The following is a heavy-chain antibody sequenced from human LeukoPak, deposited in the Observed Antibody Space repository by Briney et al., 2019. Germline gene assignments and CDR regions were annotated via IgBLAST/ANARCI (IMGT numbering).Heavy chain of an antibody. J-gene: IGHJ4*02. CDR3: AGPGGYNDPLFDY. V-gene: IGHV4-30-4*01. CDR2: IYYSGST. Sequence: SETLSLTCTVPGGSISSGDYYWSWIRQPPGKGLEWIGYIYYSGSTYYNPSLKSRVTISVDTSKNQFSLKLTSVTAADTAVYYCAGPGGYNDPLFDYWGQGTLVTVSS. CDR1: GGSISSGDYY. D-gene: IGHD5-24*01.